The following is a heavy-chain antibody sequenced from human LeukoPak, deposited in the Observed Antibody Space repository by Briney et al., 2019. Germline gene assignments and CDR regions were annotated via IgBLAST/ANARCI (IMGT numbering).Heavy chain of an antibody. J-gene: IGHJ5*02. D-gene: IGHD6-13*01. Sequence: SETLSLTCAVYGGSFSGYYWSWIRQPPGEGLEWIGEINHSGSTNYNPSLKSRVTISVDTSKNQFSLKLSSVTAADTAVYYCARNRIAAAVGRGAKNWFDPWGQGTLVTVSS. V-gene: IGHV4-34*01. CDR1: GGSFSGYY. CDR3: ARNRIAAAVGRGAKNWFDP. CDR2: INHSGST.